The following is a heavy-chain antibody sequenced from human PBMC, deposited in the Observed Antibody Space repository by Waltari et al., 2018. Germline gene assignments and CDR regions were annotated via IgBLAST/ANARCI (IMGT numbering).Heavy chain of an antibody. J-gene: IGHJ4*02. CDR2: LSDNGSNK. D-gene: IGHD3-10*01. CDR3: ARSGLWFGELLHFDY. Sequence: QVQLVESGGGVVQPGRSLRLSCAASGFTFSSYAMHWVRQAPGKGLEWVAVLSDNGSNKYYADSVKGRFTISRDNSKNTLYLQMNSLRAEDTAVYYCARSGLWFGELLHFDYWGQGTLVTVSS. V-gene: IGHV3-30*01. CDR1: GFTFSSYA.